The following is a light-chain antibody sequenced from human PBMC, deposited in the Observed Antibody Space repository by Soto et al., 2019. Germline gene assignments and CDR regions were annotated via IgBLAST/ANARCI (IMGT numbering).Light chain of an antibody. V-gene: IGKV1-39*01. CDR2: DAS. CDR3: QQTYTTPEIT. Sequence: DIQMTQSPSSLSASVGDRVTITCQASQDISNYLNWYQQKPGKAPKLLIYDASSLESGVPSRFSGSGSGTDFTLTISSLQPEDFAIYYCQQTYTTPEITFGQGTRLEI. CDR1: QDISNY. J-gene: IGKJ5*01.